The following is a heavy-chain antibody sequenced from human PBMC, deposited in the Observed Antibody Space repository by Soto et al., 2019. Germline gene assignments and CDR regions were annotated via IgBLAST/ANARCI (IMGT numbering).Heavy chain of an antibody. CDR1: GYTFTSYA. D-gene: IGHD3-22*01. Sequence: ASVKVSCKASGYTFTSYAMHWVRQAPGQRLEWMGWINAGNGNTKYSQKFQGRVTITRDTFASTAYMELSSLRSEDTAVYYCARKLSSGYYSFDYWGQGTLVTVSS. J-gene: IGHJ4*02. V-gene: IGHV1-3*01. CDR2: INAGNGNT. CDR3: ARKLSSGYYSFDY.